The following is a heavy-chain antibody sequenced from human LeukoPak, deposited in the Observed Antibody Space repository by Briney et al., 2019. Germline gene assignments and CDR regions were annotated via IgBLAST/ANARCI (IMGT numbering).Heavy chain of an antibody. CDR3: ARQVVVVPAAARTLYYYMDV. V-gene: IGHV4-61*05. CDR2: IYYSGST. CDR1: DDSIRTNTYY. D-gene: IGHD2-2*01. Sequence: PSETLSLTCTVSDDSIRTNTYYWGWIRRPPGKGLEWIGYIYYSGSTNYNPSLKSRVTISLDTSKNQFSLKLSSVTAADTAVYYCARQVVVVPAAARTLYYYMDVWGKGTTVTVSS. J-gene: IGHJ6*03.